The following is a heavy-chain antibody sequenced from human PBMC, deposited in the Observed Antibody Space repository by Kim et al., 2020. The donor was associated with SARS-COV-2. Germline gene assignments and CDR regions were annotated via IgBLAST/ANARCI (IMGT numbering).Heavy chain of an antibody. V-gene: IGHV4-59*01. CDR1: GVSLTSYY. CDR3: ARGQSVFAY. Sequence: SETLSLTCSVSGVSLTSYYWNWIRQSPGKGLEWIGYIFSSGSTNYNPSLKSRITISLDTPKNQFSLTLRSVTAADTAVYYCARGQSVFAYWGQGPLVT. CDR2: IFSSGST. J-gene: IGHJ4*02. D-gene: IGHD6-19*01.